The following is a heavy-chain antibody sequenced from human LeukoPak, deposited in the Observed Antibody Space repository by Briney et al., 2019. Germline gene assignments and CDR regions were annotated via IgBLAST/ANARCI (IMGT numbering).Heavy chain of an antibody. D-gene: IGHD3-3*01. Sequence: PSETLSLTCAVYGGSFSGYYWSWIRQPPGKGLEWIGYIYYSGSTYYNPSLKSRVTISVDTSKNQFSLKLSSVTAADTAVYYCARVHDFWSGYYTAYYFDYWGQGTLVTVSS. CDR2: IYYSGST. CDR3: ARVHDFWSGYYTAYYFDY. CDR1: GGSFSGYY. J-gene: IGHJ4*02. V-gene: IGHV4-30-4*08.